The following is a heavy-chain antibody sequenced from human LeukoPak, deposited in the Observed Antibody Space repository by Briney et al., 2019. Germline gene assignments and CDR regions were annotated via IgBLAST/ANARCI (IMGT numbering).Heavy chain of an antibody. CDR1: GFTVSSNY. D-gene: IGHD5-24*01. Sequence: GGSLRLSCAASGFTVSSNYMSWVRQAPGKGLEWVSVIYSGGSTYYADSVKGRFTISRDNSKNTLHLQMNSLRAEDTAVYYCARRRMATFDYWGQGTLVTVSS. V-gene: IGHV3-53*01. CDR3: ARRRMATFDY. CDR2: IYSGGST. J-gene: IGHJ4*02.